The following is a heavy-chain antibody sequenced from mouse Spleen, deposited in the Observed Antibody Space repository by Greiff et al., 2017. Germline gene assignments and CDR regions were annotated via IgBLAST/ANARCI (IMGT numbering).Heavy chain of an antibody. Sequence: EVKLVESGGGLVQPKGSLKLSCAASGFSFNTYAMNWVRQAPGKGLEWVARIRSKSNNYATYYADSVKDRFTISRDDSESMLYLQMNNLKTEDTAMYYCVRHDGYYEADYAMDYWGQGTSVTVSS. J-gene: IGHJ4*01. CDR1: GFSFNTYA. CDR2: IRSKSNNYAT. CDR3: VRHDGYYEADYAMDY. V-gene: IGHV10-1*01. D-gene: IGHD2-3*01.